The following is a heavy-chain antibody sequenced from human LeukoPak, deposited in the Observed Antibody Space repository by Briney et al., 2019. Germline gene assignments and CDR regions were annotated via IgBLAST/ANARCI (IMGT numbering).Heavy chain of an antibody. V-gene: IGHV3-15*01. CDR3: TTDSGDY. Sequence: PGGSLRLSCEASGFSFSSFSMSWVRQAPGKGLEWVGRIKSKTDGGTTDYAAPVKGRFTISRDDSKNTLYLQMNSLKTEDTAVYYCTTDSGDYWGQGTLVTVSS. J-gene: IGHJ4*02. CDR1: GFSFSSFS. D-gene: IGHD3-10*01. CDR2: IKSKTDGGTT.